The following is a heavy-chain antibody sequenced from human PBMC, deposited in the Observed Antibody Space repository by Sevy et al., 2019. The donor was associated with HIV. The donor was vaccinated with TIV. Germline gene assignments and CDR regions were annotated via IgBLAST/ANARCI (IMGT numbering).Heavy chain of an antibody. V-gene: IGHV1-46*01. CDR1: GYTFTSYY. D-gene: IGHD2-15*01. J-gene: IGHJ6*03. CDR2: INPSGGST. Sequence: ASVKVSCKASGYTFTSYYMHWVRQAPGQGLEWMGIINPSGGSTSYAQKFQGRVTMTRDTSTITVYMELSSLRSEDTAVYYCARTNVVVVAATRYYYYYMDVWGKGTTVTVSS. CDR3: ARTNVVVVAATRYYYYYMDV.